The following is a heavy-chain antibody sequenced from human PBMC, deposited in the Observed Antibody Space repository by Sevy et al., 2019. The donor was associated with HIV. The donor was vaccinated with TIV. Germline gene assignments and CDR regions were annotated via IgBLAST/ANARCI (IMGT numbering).Heavy chain of an antibody. D-gene: IGHD3-22*01. CDR1: GFTFTSYA. V-gene: IGHV3-23*01. CDR3: ARDPYDSSGWRAFDI. CDR2: ISGSGGGT. J-gene: IGHJ3*02. Sequence: GGSLRLSCAASGFTFTSYAMNWVRQAPGKGLEWVSGISGSGGGTYYADSVKGRFTISRDNSKNTLYLQMNSLRAEDTAVYYCARDPYDSSGWRAFDIWGQWTMVTVSS.